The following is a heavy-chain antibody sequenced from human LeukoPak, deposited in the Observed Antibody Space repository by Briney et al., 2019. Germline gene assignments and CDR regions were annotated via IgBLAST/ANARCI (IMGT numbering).Heavy chain of an antibody. V-gene: IGHV3-53*05. J-gene: IGHJ4*02. D-gene: IGHD5-12*01. CDR1: GFTVSANY. Sequence: PGGSLRLSCAASGFTVSANYMSWVRQAPAKGLEWVSVIYMNGVTYHADSVKGRFTFSRDDSRNTVYLQMNSLRADDTAVYYCAKGGRWLLGSLYFDYWGQGALVTVSS. CDR3: AKGGRWLLGSLYFDY. CDR2: IYMNGVT.